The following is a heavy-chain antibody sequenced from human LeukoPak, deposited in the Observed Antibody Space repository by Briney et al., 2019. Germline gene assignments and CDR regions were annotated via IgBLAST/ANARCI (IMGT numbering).Heavy chain of an antibody. D-gene: IGHD5-24*01. CDR2: IYYSGST. CDR3: ARDRGDGYNSNYFDH. V-gene: IGHV4-31*03. J-gene: IGHJ4*02. Sequence: SQTLSLTCTVSGGSISSGGYYWSWIRQHPGKGLEWIGYIYYSGSTYYNPSLKSRVTISVDTSKNQFSLKLSSVTAADTAVYYCARDRGDGYNSNYFDHWGQGTLVTVSS. CDR1: GGSISSGGYY.